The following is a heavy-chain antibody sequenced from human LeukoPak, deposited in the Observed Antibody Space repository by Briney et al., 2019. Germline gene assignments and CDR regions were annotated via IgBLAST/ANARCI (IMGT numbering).Heavy chain of an antibody. V-gene: IGHV1-69*05. CDR2: IIPIFGTA. D-gene: IGHD1-1*01. CDR1: GGTFSSYA. J-gene: IGHJ4*02. CDR3: ARDVDNWNDVGDY. Sequence: ASVKVSRKASGGTFSSYAISWVRQAPGQGLEWMGRIIPIFGTANYAQKFQGRVTITTDESTSTAYMELSSLRSEDTAVYYCARDVDNWNDVGDYWGQGTLVTVSS.